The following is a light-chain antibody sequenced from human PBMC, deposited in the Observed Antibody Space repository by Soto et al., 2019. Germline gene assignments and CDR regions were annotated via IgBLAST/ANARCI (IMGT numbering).Light chain of an antibody. V-gene: IGLV2-8*01. CDR1: SSDVGGYNY. Sequence: QSALAQPPCASGSPGQSVTISCTITSSDVGGYNYVAWFQQHPGKSPKLMIYEATKRPSGVPDRFSGSKSGNTASLTVSGLQAEDEADYYCSSYAGSSTYVFGTGTKVTVL. CDR3: SSYAGSSTYV. J-gene: IGLJ1*01. CDR2: EAT.